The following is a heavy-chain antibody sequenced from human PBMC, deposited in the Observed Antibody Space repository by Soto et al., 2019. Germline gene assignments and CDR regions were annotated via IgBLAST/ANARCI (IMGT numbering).Heavy chain of an antibody. D-gene: IGHD7-27*01. CDR2: IYHSGST. CDR3: ARARANWGLYGMDV. J-gene: IGHJ6*02. Sequence: LQLQESGSGLVKPSQTLSLTCAVSGGSINSGGYSWSWIRQPPGKGLEWIGYIYHSGSTYYNPSLKSRVTISVDRSKNQFSLNLSSVTAADTAVYYCARARANWGLYGMDVWGQGTTVTVSS. CDR1: GGSINSGGYS. V-gene: IGHV4-30-2*01.